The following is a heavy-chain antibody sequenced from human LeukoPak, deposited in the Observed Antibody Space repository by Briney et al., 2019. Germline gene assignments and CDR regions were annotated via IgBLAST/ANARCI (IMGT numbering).Heavy chain of an antibody. D-gene: IGHD3-9*01. CDR1: GFTFTTYA. CDR3: VKDLKRHFGWDGGRK. V-gene: IGHV3-23*01. CDR2: IIVSGIST. J-gene: IGHJ4*02. Sequence: PAGTLSLXCAASGFTFTTYAMSWVRQAPGKGLEWVSTIIVSGISTYYADSVKGRFTISRDNSQNTLYLHMNSLTAADTAVYYCVKDLKRHFGWDGGRKWGQGTLVTVSS.